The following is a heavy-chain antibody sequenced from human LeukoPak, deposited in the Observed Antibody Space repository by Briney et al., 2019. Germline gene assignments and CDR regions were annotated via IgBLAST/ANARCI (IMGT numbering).Heavy chain of an antibody. D-gene: IGHD2-2*01. CDR2: INHSGST. V-gene: IGHV4-34*01. CDR3: ARVGVVPAATIQNWFDP. J-gene: IGHJ5*02. Sequence: PSETLSLTCAVYGGSFSGYYWSWIRQPPGKGLEWIGEINHSGSTNYNPSLKSRVTISVDTSKNQFSLKLSSVTAADTAVYYCARVGVVPAATIQNWFDPWGQGTLVTVSS. CDR1: GGSFSGYY.